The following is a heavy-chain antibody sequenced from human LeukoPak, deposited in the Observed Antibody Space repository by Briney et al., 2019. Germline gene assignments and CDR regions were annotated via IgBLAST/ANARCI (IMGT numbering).Heavy chain of an antibody. D-gene: IGHD6-13*01. Sequence: GGSVTLSCAASAFTFSNYGMRWVRQPPGRGRVWVAFIRYDGSSKYYADSVKGRFNISRDNYKHTLYLQMNDLRVEDRAGYYCAKDRDYRSSWPRYYFDFWGQGTLVTVSS. CDR2: IRYDGSSK. CDR1: AFTFSNYG. J-gene: IGHJ4*02. V-gene: IGHV3-30*02. CDR3: AKDRDYRSSWPRYYFDF.